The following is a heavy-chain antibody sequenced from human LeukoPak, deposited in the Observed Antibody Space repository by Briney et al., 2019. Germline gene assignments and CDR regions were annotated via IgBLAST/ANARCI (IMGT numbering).Heavy chain of an antibody. J-gene: IGHJ4*02. CDR2: IYHSGST. V-gene: IGHV4-38-2*01. CDR3: ARGGYSYGFWRYYFDY. D-gene: IGHD5-18*01. CDR1: GYSISSGYY. Sequence: PSETLSLTCAVSGYSISSGYYWGWIRQPPGKGLEWIGSIYHSGSTYYNPSLKSRVTISVDTSKNQFSLKLSSVTAADTAAYYCARGGYSYGFWRYYFDYWGQGTLVTVSS.